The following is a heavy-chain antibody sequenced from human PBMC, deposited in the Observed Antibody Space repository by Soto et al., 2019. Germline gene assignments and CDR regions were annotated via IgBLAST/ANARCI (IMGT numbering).Heavy chain of an antibody. V-gene: IGHV3-9*01. Sequence: GGSLRLSCAASGFTFDDYAMHWVRQAPGKGLEWVSGISWNSGSIGYADSVKGRFTISRDNAKNSLYLQMNSLRAEDTALYYCAKAKPPYGSGSSLFHFDYWGQGTLVTVSS. CDR1: GFTFDDYA. D-gene: IGHD3-10*01. J-gene: IGHJ4*02. CDR3: AKAKPPYGSGSSLFHFDY. CDR2: ISWNSGSI.